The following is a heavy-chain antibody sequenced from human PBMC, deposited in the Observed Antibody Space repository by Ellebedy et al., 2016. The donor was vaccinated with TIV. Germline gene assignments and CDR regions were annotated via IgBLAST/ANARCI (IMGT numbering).Heavy chain of an antibody. CDR1: GFTFSAYC. J-gene: IGHJ4*02. CDR3: ARDMGITVVRGTIDY. V-gene: IGHV3-21*01. CDR2: ISSTSSYI. Sequence: GGSLRLSXAASGFTFSAYCMTWVRQAPGKGLEWVSSISSTSSYIFYADSVQGRFTISRDNAKKSLYLQMNSLRAEDTAVYYCARDMGITVVRGTIDYWGQGTLVTVSS. D-gene: IGHD3-10*01.